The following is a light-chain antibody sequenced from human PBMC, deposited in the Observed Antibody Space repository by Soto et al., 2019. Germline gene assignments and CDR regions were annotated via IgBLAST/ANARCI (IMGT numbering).Light chain of an antibody. V-gene: IGLV1-40*01. CDR2: ENS. CDR3: RSYDSSLSAYV. J-gene: IGLJ1*01. CDR1: SSNIGAGYD. Sequence: QSVLTQPPSVSGAPGQRVTISCTGSSSNIGAGYDLHWYQRLPGTAPKLLIYENSNRPSGVPDRFSGSKSGTSASLAITGLQAEDEADYYCRSYDSSLSAYVFGTGTKVTVL.